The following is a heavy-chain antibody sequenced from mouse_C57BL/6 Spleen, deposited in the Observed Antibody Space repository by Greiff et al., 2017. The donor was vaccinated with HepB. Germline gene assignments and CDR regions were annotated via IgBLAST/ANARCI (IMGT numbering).Heavy chain of an antibody. J-gene: IGHJ3*01. CDR1: GYAFSSYW. CDR2: IYPGDGDT. V-gene: IGHV1-80*01. Sequence: QVQLKQSGAELVKPGASVKISCKASGYAFSSYWMNWVKQRPGKGLEWIGQIYPGDGDTNYNGKFKGKATLTADKSSSTAYMQLSSLTAEDAAVYFWARDDYDEFAYWGQGTLVTVSA. D-gene: IGHD2-4*01. CDR3: ARDDYDEFAY.